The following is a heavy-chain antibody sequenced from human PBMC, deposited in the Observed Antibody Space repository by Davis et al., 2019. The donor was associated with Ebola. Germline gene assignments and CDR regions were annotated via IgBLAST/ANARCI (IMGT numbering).Heavy chain of an antibody. CDR3: AALRGYSNAIDY. D-gene: IGHD2-15*01. CDR2: ISGSGGST. J-gene: IGHJ4*02. CDR1: GFTFSSYA. Sequence: PGGSLRPSCAAPGFTFSSYAMSWVRQAPGKGLEWVSAISGSGGSTYYADSVKGRFTISRDNSKNTLYLQMNSLRAEDTAVYYCAALRGYSNAIDYWGQGTLVTVSS. V-gene: IGHV3-23*01.